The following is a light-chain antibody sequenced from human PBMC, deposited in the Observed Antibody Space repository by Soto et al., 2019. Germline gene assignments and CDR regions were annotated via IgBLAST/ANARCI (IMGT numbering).Light chain of an antibody. CDR2: DAS. Sequence: DIQMTQSPSSLSASVGDRVTITCQASQDIRNSLNWYQQKPGRAPKLLIYDASNVETGVPSRFSGPGSGTHFSFSISSLQPEDFATYFCLQHNWYPFTFGPGTKVNIK. CDR1: QDIRNS. V-gene: IGKV1-33*01. J-gene: IGKJ3*01. CDR3: LQHNWYPFT.